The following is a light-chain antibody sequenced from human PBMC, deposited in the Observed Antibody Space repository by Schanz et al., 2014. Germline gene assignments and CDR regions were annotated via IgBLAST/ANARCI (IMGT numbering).Light chain of an antibody. CDR2: DAS. V-gene: IGKV3D-15*01. Sequence: IVMTQSPATLSVSPGERGTLSCRASQSVISSYLAWYQQKPGQAPRLLIYDASHRVAGVPARFSGSGSGTEFTLTISSLQSEDFAVYFCQQYNNWPPYTFGQGTKLEIK. CDR3: QQYNNWPPYT. J-gene: IGKJ2*01. CDR1: QSVISSY.